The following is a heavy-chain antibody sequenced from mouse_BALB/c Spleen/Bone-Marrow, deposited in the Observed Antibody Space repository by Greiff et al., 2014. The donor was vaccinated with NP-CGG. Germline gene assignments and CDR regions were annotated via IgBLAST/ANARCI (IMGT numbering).Heavy chain of an antibody. Sequence: EVKLQESGAELVKPGAPVKLSCTASGFNIKDTYMHWVKQRPKQGLEWIGRIDPANGNTKYDPKFQGKATITADTSSNTAYLQLSSLTSEDTAVYYCALLYGNYDYWGQGTTLTVSS. V-gene: IGHV14-3*02. J-gene: IGHJ2*01. D-gene: IGHD2-10*02. CDR2: IDPANGNT. CDR1: GFNIKDTY. CDR3: ALLYGNYDY.